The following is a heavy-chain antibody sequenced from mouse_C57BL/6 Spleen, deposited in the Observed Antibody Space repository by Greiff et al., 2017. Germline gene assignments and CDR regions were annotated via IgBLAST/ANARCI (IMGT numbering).Heavy chain of an antibody. CDR2: ISSGSSTI. D-gene: IGHD2-4*01. CDR3: ARPYDYDDWFAY. Sequence: EVQLVESGGGLVKPGGSLKLSCAASGFTFSDYGMHWVRQAPEKGLEWVAYISSGSSTIYYADTVKGRFTISRDNAKNTLFLQMTSLRSEDTAMYYCARPYDYDDWFAYWGQGTLVTVSA. J-gene: IGHJ3*01. V-gene: IGHV5-17*01. CDR1: GFTFSDYG.